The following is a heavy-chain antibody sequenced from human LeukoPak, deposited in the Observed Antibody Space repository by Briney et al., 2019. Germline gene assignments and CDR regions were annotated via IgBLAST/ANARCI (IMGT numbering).Heavy chain of an antibody. CDR1: GYTLTELS. CDR3: ASGAGNWQTSKFDY. CDR2: FDPEDGET. D-gene: IGHD1-1*01. J-gene: IGHJ4*02. V-gene: IGHV1-24*01. Sequence: GASVKVSCKVSGYTLTELSMHWVRQAPGKGLEWMGGFDPEDGETIYAQKFQGRVTMTEDTSTDTAYMELSSLRSDDTAVYYCASGAGNWQTSKFDYWGQGTLVTVSS.